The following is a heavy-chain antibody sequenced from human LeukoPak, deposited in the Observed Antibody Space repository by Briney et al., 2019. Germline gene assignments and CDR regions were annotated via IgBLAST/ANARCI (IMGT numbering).Heavy chain of an antibody. D-gene: IGHD3-10*01. CDR1: GFTFSDYY. CDR2: ISSSSSYT. V-gene: IGHV3-11*06. J-gene: IGHJ4*02. CDR3: ARAPFGESIDY. Sequence: GGSLRLSCAASGFTFSDYYMSWIRQAPGKGLEWVSYISSSSSYTNYADSVKGQFTISRDNAKNSLYLQMNSLRAEDTAVYYCARAPFGESIDYWGQGTLVTVSS.